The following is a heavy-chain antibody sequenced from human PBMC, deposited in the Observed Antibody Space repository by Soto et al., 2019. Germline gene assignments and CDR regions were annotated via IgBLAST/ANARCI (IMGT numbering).Heavy chain of an antibody. Sequence: SETLSLTCSVSGGSMRDYYGSWIRQSPGKGPEWIGYIYYSGKTTYTPSLKSRVTISVDMPKRLSSLKLNAVTAADTAVYYCARQLGLWQPLDYWGRGTLVTASA. CDR3: ARQLGLWQPLDY. CDR2: IYYSGKT. J-gene: IGHJ4*02. D-gene: IGHD1-1*01. CDR1: GGSMRDYY. V-gene: IGHV4-59*01.